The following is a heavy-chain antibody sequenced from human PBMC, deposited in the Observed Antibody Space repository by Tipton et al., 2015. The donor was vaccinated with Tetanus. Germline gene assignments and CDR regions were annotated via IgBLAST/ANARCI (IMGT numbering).Heavy chain of an antibody. D-gene: IGHD5-24*01. CDR3: AGYRGGWGGRGY. J-gene: IGHJ4*02. Sequence: TLSLTCTVSGGSMRGDHWSWIRQPPGKGLEWLGHTYDSGRINYNPSLKSLVTISVDPSRNLFSLTLNSGTAADTAVYFCAGYRGGWGGRGYWGQGTLVTVSS. V-gene: IGHV4-59*01. CDR2: TYDSGRI. CDR1: GGSMRGDH.